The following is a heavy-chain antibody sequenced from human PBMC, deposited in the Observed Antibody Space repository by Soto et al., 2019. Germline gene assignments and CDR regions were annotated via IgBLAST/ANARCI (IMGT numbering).Heavy chain of an antibody. D-gene: IGHD3-22*01. Sequence: GGSLRLSCAASGFTFSSYGMHWVRQAPGKGLEWVAVISYDGSNKYYADSVKGRFTISRDNSKNTLYLQMNSLRAEDTAVYYCAKDRYYDSSGYSKSLGYWGQGTLVTSPQ. CDR2: ISYDGSNK. CDR1: GFTFSSYG. J-gene: IGHJ4*02. V-gene: IGHV3-30*18. CDR3: AKDRYYDSSGYSKSLGY.